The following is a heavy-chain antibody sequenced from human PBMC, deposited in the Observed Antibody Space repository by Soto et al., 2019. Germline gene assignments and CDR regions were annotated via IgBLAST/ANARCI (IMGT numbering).Heavy chain of an antibody. V-gene: IGHV1-69*01. CDR1: GGTFSSYA. CDR2: IIPIFDTT. CDR3: ARPISTSTSPGNSYSGMDV. J-gene: IGHJ6*02. Sequence: QVQLVQSGAEVKKPGSSVKVSCKVSGGTFSSYAISWVRQAPGQGLEWMGGIIPIFDTTNYAQSLQGRVTITADESTSTAYMELDSLRSEDTAIYYCARPISTSTSPGNSYSGMDVWGQGTTVTVSS. D-gene: IGHD1-1*01.